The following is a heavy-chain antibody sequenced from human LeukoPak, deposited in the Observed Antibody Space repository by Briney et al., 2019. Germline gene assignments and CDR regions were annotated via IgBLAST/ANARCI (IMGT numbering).Heavy chain of an antibody. CDR1: GFTFGDYA. Sequence: PGGSLRLSCTASGFTFGDYAMSWVRQAPGKGLEWVGFIRSKGYGGTTEYAASVKGRFTISRDDSKSIAYLHMNSLKTEDTAVYYCTRDRRGYSYGPVDYWGQGTLVTVSS. J-gene: IGHJ4*02. V-gene: IGHV3-49*04. CDR2: IRSKGYGGTT. D-gene: IGHD5-18*01. CDR3: TRDRRGYSYGPVDY.